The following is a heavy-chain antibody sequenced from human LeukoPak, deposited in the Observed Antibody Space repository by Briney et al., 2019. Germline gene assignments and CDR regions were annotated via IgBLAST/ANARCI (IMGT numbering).Heavy chain of an antibody. CDR1: GGSISSGGYS. Sequence: SETLSLTCAVSGGSISSGGYSWSWIRQPPGKGLEWIGYIYYSGSTYYNPSLKSRVTISVDTSKKQFSLKLSSVTAADTAVYYCARSGDYYDSSGYYSGAFDIWGQGTMVTVSS. V-gene: IGHV4-30-4*07. D-gene: IGHD3-22*01. J-gene: IGHJ3*02. CDR2: IYYSGST. CDR3: ARSGDYYDSSGYYSGAFDI.